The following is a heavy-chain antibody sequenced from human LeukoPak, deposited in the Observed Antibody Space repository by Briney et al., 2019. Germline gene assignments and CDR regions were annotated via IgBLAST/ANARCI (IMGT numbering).Heavy chain of an antibody. CDR2: IYHRGST. J-gene: IGHJ6*03. V-gene: IGHV4-34*01. D-gene: IGHD3-10*01. CDR3: ARLRREYKGLWFGEYYYYYYMDV. CDR1: GGSFSGYY. Sequence: SETLSLTCAVYGGSFSGYYWSWIRQRPGKGLEWIGEIYHRGSTTYNPSLKSRVTISVDTSKNQCSLKLSSVTAADTAVYYCARLRREYKGLWFGEYYYYYYMDVWGKGTTVTISS.